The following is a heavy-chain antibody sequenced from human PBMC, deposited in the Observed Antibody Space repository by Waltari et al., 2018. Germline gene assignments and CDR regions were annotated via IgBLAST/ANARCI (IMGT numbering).Heavy chain of an antibody. V-gene: IGHV3-7*03. CDR3: VQDWNTGWAFAS. J-gene: IGHJ4*02. CDR2: SNQDGSIK. Sequence: EVQLVESGGGVVQPGGSLRLSCAASGFTFTTFWMYWVRQAPQKGVGWVASSNQDGSIKFYLDSVKGRFAVSRDNADNSLDLQMNTLRAEDTAIYYCVQDWNTGWAFASWGQGTLVTVS. D-gene: IGHD6-19*01. CDR1: GFTFTTFW.